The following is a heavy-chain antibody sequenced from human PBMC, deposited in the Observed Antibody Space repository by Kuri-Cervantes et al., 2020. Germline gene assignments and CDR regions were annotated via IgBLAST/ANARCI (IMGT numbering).Heavy chain of an antibody. V-gene: IGHV1-2*02. CDR3: ARDNGFGGDGDY. Sequence: ASVKVSCKASGYTFTGYYMHWVRQAPGQGLEWTGWINPNSGGTNYAQKFQGRVTMTRDTSISTAYMELSRLRAEDTAVYYCARDNGFGGDGDYWGQGTLVTVSS. CDR1: GYTFTGYY. D-gene: IGHD4-17*01. CDR2: INPNSGGT. J-gene: IGHJ4*02.